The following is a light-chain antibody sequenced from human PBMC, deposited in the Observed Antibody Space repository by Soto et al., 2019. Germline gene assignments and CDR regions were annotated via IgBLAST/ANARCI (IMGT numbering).Light chain of an antibody. V-gene: IGKV3-20*01. CDR3: QQYGSSRT. CDR2: DGS. CDR1: QSVSGY. J-gene: IGKJ1*01. Sequence: EIVLTQSPATLSLSPGERATLSCRASQSVSGYLAWYQQKPGQAPRLLIYDGSHRATGIPARFSGSGSGTDFTLTISRLEPEDFAVYYCQQYGSSRTFGQGTKVDIK.